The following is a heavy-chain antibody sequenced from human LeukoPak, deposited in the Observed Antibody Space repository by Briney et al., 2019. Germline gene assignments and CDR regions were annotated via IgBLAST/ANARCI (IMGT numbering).Heavy chain of an antibody. V-gene: IGHV1-8*02. CDR2: MNPNSGNT. CDR1: GGTFSSYA. Sequence: ASVKVSCKASGGTFSSYAISWVRQAPGQGLEWMGWMNPNSGNTGYAQKFQGRVTMTRNTSISTAYMELSSLRSEDTAVYYCARVHYYYYGMDVWGQGTTVTVSS. CDR3: ARVHYYYYGMDV. J-gene: IGHJ6*02.